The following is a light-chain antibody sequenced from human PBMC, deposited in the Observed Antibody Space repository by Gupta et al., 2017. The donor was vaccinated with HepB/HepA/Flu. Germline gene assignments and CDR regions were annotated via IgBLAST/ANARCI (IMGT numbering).Light chain of an antibody. CDR1: SSNIGSNT. V-gene: IGLV1-44*01. J-gene: IGLJ3*02. Sequence: QSVLTQPPSASGTPGQRVTISFSGSSSNIGSNTVSWYQQLPGTAPKLLIYSNSQRPSGVPDRFSGSKSGTSASLAISGLQSEDETDYYCAAWDDSLNGWVFGGGTKLTVL. CDR2: SNS. CDR3: AAWDDSLNGWV.